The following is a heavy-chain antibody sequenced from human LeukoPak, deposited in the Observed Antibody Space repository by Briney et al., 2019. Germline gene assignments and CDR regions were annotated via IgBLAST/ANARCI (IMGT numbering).Heavy chain of an antibody. J-gene: IGHJ5*02. Sequence: PSETLSLTCTVSGGSISYYAWTWIRQPPGKGLEWIGYIYSSGSTNYNPSLRSRVTISLDTSKNQFSLKLSSVTAADQAVYYCASCGDYEGCFDPWGQGILVTVSS. D-gene: IGHD4-17*01. V-gene: IGHV4-59*01. CDR3: ASCGDYEGCFDP. CDR2: IYSSGST. CDR1: GGSISYYA.